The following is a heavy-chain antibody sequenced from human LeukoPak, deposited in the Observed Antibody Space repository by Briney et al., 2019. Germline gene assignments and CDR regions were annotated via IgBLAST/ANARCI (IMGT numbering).Heavy chain of an antibody. J-gene: IGHJ4*02. Sequence: GGSLRLSCAASGFSFSSYGMSWVRQGPGKGLEWVSTITGSGGNTDYADSVKGRFTISRDNSKNTLYLQMHSLRAEDTAVYYCAVDWYDSSGYGAFDYWGQGTLVTVSS. CDR2: ITGSGGNT. D-gene: IGHD3-22*01. CDR1: GFSFSSYG. CDR3: AVDWYDSSGYGAFDY. V-gene: IGHV3-23*01.